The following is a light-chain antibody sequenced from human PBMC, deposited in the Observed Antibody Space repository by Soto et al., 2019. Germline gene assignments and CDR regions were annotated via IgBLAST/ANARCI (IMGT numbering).Light chain of an antibody. Sequence: QSALTQPTSVSGSPGQSITISCTGTSSDVGSYNLVSWYQQHPGKAPRLMIYEGNKRPSGVSNRFSGSKSGNTASLPISGLQAEDEADYYCCSYAGSSTLMFGGGTQLTVL. J-gene: IGLJ3*02. V-gene: IGLV2-23*01. CDR2: EGN. CDR3: CSYAGSSTLM. CDR1: SSDVGSYNL.